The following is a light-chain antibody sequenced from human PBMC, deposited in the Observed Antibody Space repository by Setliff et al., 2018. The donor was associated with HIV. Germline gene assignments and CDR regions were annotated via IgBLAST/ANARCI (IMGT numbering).Light chain of an antibody. CDR1: SSDIGDYNY. CDR3: CSYTSSSTFV. CDR2: DVS. J-gene: IGLJ2*01. V-gene: IGLV2-14*03. Sequence: QSALTQPASVSGSPGQSITISCTGTSSDIGDYNYVSWYQQHPGKAPKVMIYDVSKRPSGVSTRFSGSKSGDTASLTISGLQAEDEAHYYCCSYTSSSTFVFGGGTKVT.